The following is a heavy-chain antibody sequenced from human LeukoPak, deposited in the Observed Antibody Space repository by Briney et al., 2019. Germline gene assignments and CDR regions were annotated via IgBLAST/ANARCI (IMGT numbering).Heavy chain of an antibody. CDR2: VNPNSGGT. D-gene: IGHD3-9*01. J-gene: IGHJ6*02. Sequence: ASVKVSCKASGYTFTGYYMHWVRQAPGQGLEWMGWVNPNSGGTNYAQKFQGRVTMTRDTSISTAYMELSRLRSDDTAVCYCARDLSYYDILTGYYRYYYYGMDVWGQGTTVTVSS. CDR3: ARDLSYYDILTGYYRYYYYGMDV. CDR1: GYTFTGYY. V-gene: IGHV1-2*02.